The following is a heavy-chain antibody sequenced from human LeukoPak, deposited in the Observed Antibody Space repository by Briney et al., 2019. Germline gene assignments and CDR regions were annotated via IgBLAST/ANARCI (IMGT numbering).Heavy chain of an antibody. CDR3: PKGGDGSLNY. CDR1: GFTFSSYT. D-gene: IGHD2-21*02. V-gene: IGHV3-33*06. Sequence: GGSLRLSCAASGFTFSSYTMHWVRQAPGKGLEWVAVIWYDGSKKYYADSVKGRFTISRDNSQNTLYLQMNSLRAEDTAVYYCPKGGDGSLNYWGQGTLVTVSS. J-gene: IGHJ4*02. CDR2: IWYDGSKK.